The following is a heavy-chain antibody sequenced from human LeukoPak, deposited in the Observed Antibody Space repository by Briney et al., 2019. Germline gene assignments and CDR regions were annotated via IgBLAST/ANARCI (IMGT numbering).Heavy chain of an antibody. D-gene: IGHD2/OR15-2a*01. V-gene: IGHV4-61*01. J-gene: IGHJ4*02. CDR2: IYYSGST. Sequence: SQTLSLTCTVSGGSISGGSYYWSWIQQPPGKGLEWIGYIYYSGSTKYNLSLKSRVTISVDTSKNQLSLKLSSVTAADTAVYYCARGEYGLFDYWGQGTLVTVSS. CDR1: GGSISGGSYY. CDR3: ARGEYGLFDY.